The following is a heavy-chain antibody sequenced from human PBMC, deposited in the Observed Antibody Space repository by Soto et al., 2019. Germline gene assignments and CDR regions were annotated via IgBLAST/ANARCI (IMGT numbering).Heavy chain of an antibody. CDR3: ARDGEYIDYENWYFDL. J-gene: IGHJ2*01. D-gene: IGHD5-12*01. CDR1: RFTFNTYS. Sequence: EVQLVESGGGLVKPEGCLRLSCAASRFTFNTYSMNWVRQAPGKGLEWVSSIDTSSSFIYYGGSLKGRFTISRDNAKNSLLLQMNNLKAEDTAVYYCARDGEYIDYENWYFDLWGRGTLVTVSS. CDR2: IDTSSSFI. V-gene: IGHV3-21*01.